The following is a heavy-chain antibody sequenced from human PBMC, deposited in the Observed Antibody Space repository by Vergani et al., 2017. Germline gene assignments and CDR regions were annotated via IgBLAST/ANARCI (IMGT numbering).Heavy chain of an antibody. CDR3: ARDTRSSGFRAWVAFDI. D-gene: IGHD3-22*01. V-gene: IGHV3-33*01. J-gene: IGHJ3*02. Sequence: QVQLVESGGGVVQPGRSLRLSCAASGFTFSSYCMHWVRQAPGKGVEWVAGIWYDGSNKYYADSVKGRFTISRDNSKNTLYLQMNSLRAEDTAVYYCARDTRSSGFRAWVAFDIWGQGRMVTVS. CDR2: IWYDGSNK. CDR1: GFTFSSYC.